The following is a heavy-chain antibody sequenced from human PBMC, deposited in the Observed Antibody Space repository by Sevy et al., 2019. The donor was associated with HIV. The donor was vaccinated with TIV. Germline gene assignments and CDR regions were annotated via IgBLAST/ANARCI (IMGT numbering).Heavy chain of an antibody. D-gene: IGHD3-16*01. CDR2: ISSSGGST. CDR3: AKPRGSFYFDY. CDR1: GFTFSSYA. J-gene: IGHJ4*02. V-gene: IGHV3-23*01. Sequence: GGSLRLSCAASGFTFSSYAMSWVRQAPGKGLEWVSTISSSGGSTYYADSVKGRFTISRDKSKNTLYLQMNSLRAEDTAVYYCAKPRGSFYFDYWGQGTLVTVSS.